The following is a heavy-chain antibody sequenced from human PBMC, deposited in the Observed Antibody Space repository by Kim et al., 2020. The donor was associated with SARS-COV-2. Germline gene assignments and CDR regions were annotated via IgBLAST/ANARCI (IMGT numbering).Heavy chain of an antibody. Sequence: SETLSLTCTVSGGSISSYYWSWIRQPPGKGLEWIGYIYYSGSTNYNPSLKSRVTISVDTSKNQFSLKLSSVTAADTAVYYCARGSGSYYNADNWFDPWGQGTLVTVSS. CDR1: GGSISSYY. CDR3: ARGSGSYYNADNWFDP. V-gene: IGHV4-59*01. D-gene: IGHD3-10*01. CDR2: IYYSGST. J-gene: IGHJ5*02.